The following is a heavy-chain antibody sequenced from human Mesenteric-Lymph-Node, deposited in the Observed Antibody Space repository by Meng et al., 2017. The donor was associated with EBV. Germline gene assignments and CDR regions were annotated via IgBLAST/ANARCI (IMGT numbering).Heavy chain of an antibody. CDR2: VIPIFGTA. J-gene: IGHJ4*02. V-gene: IGHV1-69*06. CDR1: GGTFPSYA. CDR3: ARDSGAIAAAGNFDY. Sequence: QLQLVQAGADVKSPGSSVEVSCKASGGTFPSYAFSWVLQAPGQGLEWMGGVIPIFGTAKYAQKFQGRVTITADKSTTTAYMDLSNLRSEDTAVYYCARDSGAIAAAGNFDYWGQGTLVTVSS. D-gene: IGHD6-13*01.